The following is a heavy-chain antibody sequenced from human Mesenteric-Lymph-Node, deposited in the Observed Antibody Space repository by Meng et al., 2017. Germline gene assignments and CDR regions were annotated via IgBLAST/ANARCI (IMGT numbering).Heavy chain of an antibody. CDR2: IYYSGST. CDR1: GGSISSSSYY. V-gene: IGHV4-39*07. D-gene: IGHD4-23*01. Sequence: SETLSLTCTVSGGSISSSSYYWGWIRQPPGKGLEWIGSIYYSGSTYYNPSLKSRVTISVDTSKNQFSLKLNSVTAADTAVYYCARERWYRFDFWGQGTLVTVSS. CDR3: ARERWYRFDF. J-gene: IGHJ4*02.